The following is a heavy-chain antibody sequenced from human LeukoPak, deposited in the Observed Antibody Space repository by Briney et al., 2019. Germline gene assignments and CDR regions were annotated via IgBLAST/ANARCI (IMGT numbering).Heavy chain of an antibody. CDR3: GRGIIGYGMDV. V-gene: IGHV3-30*03. D-gene: IGHD3-16*02. CDR2: ISSDGNNK. CDR1: GFTFSNYG. Sequence: PGGSLRLSCAASGFTFSNYGMHWVRQAPGKGLEWVAIISSDGNNKYYLDSVKGRFTISRDNSKNTLYLQMNSLRAEDTAVYHCGRGIIGYGMDVWGQGTTVAVSS. J-gene: IGHJ6*02.